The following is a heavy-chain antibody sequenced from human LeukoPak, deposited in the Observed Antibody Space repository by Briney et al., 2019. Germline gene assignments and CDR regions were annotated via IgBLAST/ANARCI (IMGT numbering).Heavy chain of an antibody. J-gene: IGHJ5*02. CDR1: GYTFKNYG. CDR3: ARDMRWFGELLIRNWFDP. V-gene: IGHV1-18*01. D-gene: IGHD3-10*01. Sequence: ASVKVSFKASGYTFKNYGLSWVRQAPGQGLEWMGWVTAYSDNTKYATNRQGRVTMTTDTSTSTAYMELRSLRSEDTAVYYCARDMRWFGELLIRNWFDPWGQGTLVTVSS. CDR2: VTAYSDNT.